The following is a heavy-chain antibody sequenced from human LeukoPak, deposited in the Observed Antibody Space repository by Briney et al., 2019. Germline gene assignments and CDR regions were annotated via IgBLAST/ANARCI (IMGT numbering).Heavy chain of an antibody. V-gene: IGHV1-18*01. CDR1: GYTFTSYG. CDR3: ARHGLLLEWLLSSRIDAFDT. J-gene: IGHJ3*02. Sequence: GASVKVSCKASGYTFTSYGISWVRQAPGQGLEWMGWISAYNGNTNYAQKLQGRVTMTTDTSTSTAYMELRSLRSDDTAVYYCARHGLLLEWLLSSRIDAFDTWGQGTMVTVSS. D-gene: IGHD3-3*01. CDR2: ISAYNGNT.